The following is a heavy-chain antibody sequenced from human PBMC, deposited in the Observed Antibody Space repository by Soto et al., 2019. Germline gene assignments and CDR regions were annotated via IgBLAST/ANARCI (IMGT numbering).Heavy chain of an antibody. CDR3: ARELPVRRRGMDV. Sequence: ASVKVSCKASGGTFSSYAISWVRQAPGQGLEWMGGIIPIFGTANYAQKFQGRVMITADESTSTAYMELSSLRSEDTAVYYCARELPVRRRGMDVWGQGTTVNVS. CDR1: GGTFSSYA. J-gene: IGHJ6*02. CDR2: IIPIFGTA. V-gene: IGHV1-69*13. D-gene: IGHD2-21*02.